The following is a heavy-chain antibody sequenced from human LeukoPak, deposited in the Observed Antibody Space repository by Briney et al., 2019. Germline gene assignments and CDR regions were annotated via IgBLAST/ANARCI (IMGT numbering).Heavy chain of an antibody. V-gene: IGHV3-23*01. CDR2: ISGSGGST. Sequence: PGGSLRLSCGASGFTFSSYEMNWVRQAPGKGLEWVSYISGSGGSTYYADSVKGRFTISRDNSKNTLYLQMNSLRAEDTAVYYCAKGTYDFWSGYYYFDYWGQGTLVTVSS. D-gene: IGHD3-3*01. CDR3: AKGTYDFWSGYYYFDY. J-gene: IGHJ4*02. CDR1: GFTFSSYE.